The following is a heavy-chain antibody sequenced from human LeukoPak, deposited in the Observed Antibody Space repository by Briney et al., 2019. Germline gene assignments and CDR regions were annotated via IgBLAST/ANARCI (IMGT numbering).Heavy chain of an antibody. CDR2: ISAYNGNT. CDR3: ARVSRHSGSSYPTDY. J-gene: IGHJ4*02. V-gene: IGHV1-18*01. D-gene: IGHD1-26*01. CDR1: GYTFTSYG. Sequence: GASVKVSCKASGYTFTSYGISWVRQAPGQGLEWMGWISAYNGNTNYAQKLQGRVTMTTDTSTSTAYMELRSLRSDDTAVYYCARVSRHSGSSYPTDYWGQGTLVTVSS.